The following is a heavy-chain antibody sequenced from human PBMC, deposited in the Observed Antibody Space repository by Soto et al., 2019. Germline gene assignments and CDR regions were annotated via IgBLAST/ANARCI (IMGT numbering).Heavy chain of an antibody. J-gene: IGHJ2*01. CDR3: ARDRYSYDSRAYQGVDWYFDL. V-gene: IGHV3-33*01. CDR2: IWYDGSHE. CDR1: GFTFNNYG. D-gene: IGHD3-22*01. Sequence: GSLRLSCAASGFTFNNYGMHWVRQAPGKGLEWVAVIWYDGSHESYADSVKGRFTISRDNSKNTLYLQMNSLRAEDTAVYYCARDRYSYDSRAYQGVDWYFDLWGRGTLVTVSS.